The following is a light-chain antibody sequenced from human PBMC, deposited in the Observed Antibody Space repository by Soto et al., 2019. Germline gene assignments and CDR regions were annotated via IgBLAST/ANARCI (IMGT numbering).Light chain of an antibody. CDR2: GNS. CDR1: SSNIGAGYD. Sequence: SVVTQPPTVCGAPGQRVTISCTGSSSNIGAGYDVHWYQQLPGTAPKLLIYGNSNRPSGVPDRFSGSKSGTSASLAITGLQAEDEADYYCQSYDSSLSGYIFGTGTKVTVL. J-gene: IGLJ1*01. V-gene: IGLV1-40*01. CDR3: QSYDSSLSGYI.